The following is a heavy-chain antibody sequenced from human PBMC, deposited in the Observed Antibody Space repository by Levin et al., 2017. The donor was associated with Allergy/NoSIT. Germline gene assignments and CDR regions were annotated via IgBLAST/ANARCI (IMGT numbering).Heavy chain of an antibody. CDR3: AKDLCGRGGDCLNGFDY. D-gene: IGHD2-21*02. CDR2: ISGSGGST. Sequence: GESLKISCAASGFTFSSYAMSWVRQAPGKGLEWVSAISGSGGSTYYADSVKGRFTISRDNSKNTLYLQMNSLRAEDTAVYYCAKDLCGRGGDCLNGFDYWGQGTLVTVSS. V-gene: IGHV3-23*01. CDR1: GFTFSSYA. J-gene: IGHJ4*02.